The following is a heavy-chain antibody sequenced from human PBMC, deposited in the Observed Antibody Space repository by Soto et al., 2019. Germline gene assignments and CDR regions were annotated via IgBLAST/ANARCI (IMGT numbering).Heavy chain of an antibody. V-gene: IGHV1-58*02. CDR3: AVVFFYGSGSHPENYYYYYALDV. CDR1: GFTFTSSA. Sequence: GASVKVSCKASGFTFTSSAMQWVRQARGQRLEWIGWIVVGSGNTNYAQKLKERVTITRDMSTSTANKEMSSLRSEDTAVYYYAVVFFYGSGSHPENYYYYYALDVWGQGTTVTVSS. D-gene: IGHD3-10*01. CDR2: IVVGSGNT. J-gene: IGHJ6*02.